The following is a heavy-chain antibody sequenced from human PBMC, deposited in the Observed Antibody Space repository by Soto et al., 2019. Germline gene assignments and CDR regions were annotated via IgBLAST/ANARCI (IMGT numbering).Heavy chain of an antibody. CDR3: VMVDNYVTPTPQDV. V-gene: IGHV1-18*01. CDR1: GYIFVNYG. CDR2: ISPYTGNT. D-gene: IGHD3-16*01. J-gene: IGHJ6*02. Sequence: QVQLVQSGDEVKKPGASVKVSCKASGYIFVNYGIAWVRQAPGQGLEWMGWISPYTGNTHSATKIQGRLTMTTDTSTRTAYMELGSLTSDDTAVYYCVMVDNYVTPTPQDVWGQGNTVTVSS.